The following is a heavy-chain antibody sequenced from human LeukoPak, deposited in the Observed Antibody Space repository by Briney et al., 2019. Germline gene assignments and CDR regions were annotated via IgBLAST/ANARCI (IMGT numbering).Heavy chain of an antibody. V-gene: IGHV5-10-1*01. Sequence: GASLRTSCKGSGCRFTSYWISWVRQMPGKGLGWMGRIDPSDSYTNYSPSFQGHVTISADKSISTAYLQWSSLKASDTAMYYCARHYGDYLYYWGQGTLVTVSS. CDR1: GCRFTSYW. J-gene: IGHJ4*02. D-gene: IGHD4-17*01. CDR3: ARHYGDYLYY. CDR2: IDPSDSYT.